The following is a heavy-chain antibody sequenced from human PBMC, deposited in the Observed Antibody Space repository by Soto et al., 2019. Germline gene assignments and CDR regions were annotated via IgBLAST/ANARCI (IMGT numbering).Heavy chain of an antibody. V-gene: IGHV3-30*18. D-gene: IGHD6-13*01. CDR3: AKDQGIAASHGVD. CDR2: ISNDGRDK. Sequence: QVQLVESGGGVVQPGTSLRLSCAASGFTFNNYGMHWVRQAPGTGLEWVATISNDGRDKYYADSVKGRLTISRDNSKNTLYLQMNSLRAEDTAVYYCAKDQGIAASHGVDWGQGTLATVSS. J-gene: IGHJ3*01. CDR1: GFTFNNYG.